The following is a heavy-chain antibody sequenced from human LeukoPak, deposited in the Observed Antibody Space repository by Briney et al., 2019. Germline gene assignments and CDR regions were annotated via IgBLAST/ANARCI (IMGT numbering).Heavy chain of an antibody. CDR3: ARDRWYSNYPDSYYYMDV. D-gene: IGHD4-11*01. V-gene: IGHV3-11*01. CDR1: GFTFSDYY. J-gene: IGHJ6*03. Sequence: GSLRLSCATSGFTFSDYYMSWIRQAPGKGLECVSYISSSGSTIYYADSVKGRFTISRDNAKSSLYLQMNSLRAEDTAVYYCARDRWYSNYPDSYYYMDVWGKGTTVTVSS. CDR2: ISSSGSTI.